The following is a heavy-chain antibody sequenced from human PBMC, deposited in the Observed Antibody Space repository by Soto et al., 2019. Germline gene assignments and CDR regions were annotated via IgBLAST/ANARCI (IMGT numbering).Heavy chain of an antibody. CDR2: LYYSGST. V-gene: IGHV4-31*02. CDR3: ARVTDDYVWASYRYTAPRGYFQH. Sequence: SETLSLTCTVSGGSISSGGYYWSWIRPHPGKGLEWIGYLYYSGSTYYNPSLKSRVTISVDTPKNQFSLKLSSVTAADTAVYYCARVTDDYVWASYRYTAPRGYFQHWGQGTLVTVSS. CDR1: GGSISSGGYY. J-gene: IGHJ1*01. D-gene: IGHD3-16*02.